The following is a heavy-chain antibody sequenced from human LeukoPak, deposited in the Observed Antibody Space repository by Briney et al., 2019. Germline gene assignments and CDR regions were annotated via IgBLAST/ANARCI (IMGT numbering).Heavy chain of an antibody. V-gene: IGHV3-7*03. Sequence: GGSLRLSCAASGFTFSRYWMSWVRQAPGKGLEYVANIKQDGSEKDYVDSVKGRFTISRDNAKNSLYLQMNSLRAEDTAVYYCARVRGSSSWYIDYWGQGTLVTVSS. D-gene: IGHD6-13*01. J-gene: IGHJ4*02. CDR3: ARVRGSSSWYIDY. CDR1: GFTFSRYW. CDR2: IKQDGSEK.